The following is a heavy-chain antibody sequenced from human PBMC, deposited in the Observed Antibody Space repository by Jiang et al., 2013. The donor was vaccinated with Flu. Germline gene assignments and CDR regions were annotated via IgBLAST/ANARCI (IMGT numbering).Heavy chain of an antibody. CDR3: ARGEIAWGELTV. CDR1: GYTLTELS. Sequence: EVKKPGASVKVSCKVSGYTLTELSMHWVRQAPGKGLEWMGGIIPIFGTANYAQKFQGRVTITADESTSTAYMELSSLRSEDTAVYYCARGEIAWGELTVWGQGTLVTVSS. J-gene: IGHJ4*02. V-gene: IGHV1-69*13. CDR2: IIPIFGTA. D-gene: IGHD1-26*01.